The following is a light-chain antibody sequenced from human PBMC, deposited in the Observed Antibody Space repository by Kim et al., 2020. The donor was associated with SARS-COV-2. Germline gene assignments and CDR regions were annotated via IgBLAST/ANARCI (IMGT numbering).Light chain of an antibody. CDR1: QSICTN. V-gene: IGKV3-15*01. CDR2: DAS. J-gene: IGKJ1*01. Sequence: LSPGQRASLSCRASQSICTNLAWYQQKPGQAPRLLIYDASTRATGIPARFSGSGSGTEFTLTLSSLQSEDFAVYYCQHHNNWPWTFGQGTKVDIK. CDR3: QHHNNWPWT.